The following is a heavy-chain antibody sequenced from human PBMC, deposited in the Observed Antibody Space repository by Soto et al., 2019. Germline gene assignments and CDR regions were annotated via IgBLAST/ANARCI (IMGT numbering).Heavy chain of an antibody. CDR1: GGTFSHYT. J-gene: IGHJ4*02. Sequence: QVQLVQSGAEVKMPGSSVKVSCKVSGGTFSHYTITWVRQAPGQGLEWMGRIIPLAEITDYTQKFQGRVTITADISTSTAYMELNGLRSEDTAVYYCAREGYCSGGSCFRSFQYWGQGSMVTVSS. D-gene: IGHD2-15*01. V-gene: IGHV1-69*08. CDR2: IIPLAEIT. CDR3: AREGYCSGGSCFRSFQY.